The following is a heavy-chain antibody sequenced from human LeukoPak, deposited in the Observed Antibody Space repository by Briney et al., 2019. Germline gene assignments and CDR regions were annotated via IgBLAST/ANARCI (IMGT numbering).Heavy chain of an antibody. CDR1: GFTFDGHA. Sequence: PGGSLRLSCAASGFTFDGHAMHWVRQAPGKGLEWVSVICVVGVRTDYADSVRGRVTVSRDNSKNSLYLQLNSLRSEDTALYYCAKDARLIHLWSIVYYYYDMDVWGKGTAVTVSS. CDR3: AKDARLIHLWSIVYYYYDMDV. CDR2: ICVVGVRT. J-gene: IGHJ6*03. V-gene: IGHV3-43*02. D-gene: IGHD5-18*01.